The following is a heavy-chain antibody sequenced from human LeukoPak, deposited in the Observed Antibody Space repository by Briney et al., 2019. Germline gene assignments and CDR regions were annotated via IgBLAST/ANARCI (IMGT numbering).Heavy chain of an antibody. D-gene: IGHD5-18*01. V-gene: IGHV3-23*01. CDR1: GFTFSIYA. CDR2: ISGSGGTA. Sequence: GGSLRLSCAASGFTFSIYAMSWVRQAPGKGLGWVSAISGSGGTAYYADSVKGRFTISRDNSKNTLYLQMNGLRAEDTAVYYCARDLSIQLWLYPMDYWGQGTLVTVSS. CDR3: ARDLSIQLWLYPMDY. J-gene: IGHJ4*02.